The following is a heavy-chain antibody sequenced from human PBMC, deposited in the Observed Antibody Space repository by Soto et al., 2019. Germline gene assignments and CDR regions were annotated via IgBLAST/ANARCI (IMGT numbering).Heavy chain of an antibody. CDR1: GVSISSDY. D-gene: IGHD5-12*01. J-gene: IGHJ3*02. V-gene: IGHV4-59*01. Sequence: QVQLQESGPGLVKPSETLSLTCTVSGVSISSDYWTWIRQSPGKGLEWIAYTYYTGTTDYNPSLKSRVTISLDTSRNQFSLQRSSVTSADTAVYYCARGAPWMDAFDIWGQGTKVTVSP. CDR3: ARGAPWMDAFDI. CDR2: TYYTGTT.